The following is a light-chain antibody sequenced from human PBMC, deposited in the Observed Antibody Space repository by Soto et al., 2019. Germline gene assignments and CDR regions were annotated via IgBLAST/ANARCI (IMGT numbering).Light chain of an antibody. CDR3: QQRTNWPRGT. Sequence: EVVLTQSPATLSLSPGERATLSCRASQSVRNFLAWYQQKPGQAHRLLIYEASNRAAGIPARFSGSGSGTDFTLTISSLEPEDFGVYYCQQRTNWPRGTFGQGTNLEI. J-gene: IGKJ2*02. V-gene: IGKV3-11*01. CDR2: EAS. CDR1: QSVRNF.